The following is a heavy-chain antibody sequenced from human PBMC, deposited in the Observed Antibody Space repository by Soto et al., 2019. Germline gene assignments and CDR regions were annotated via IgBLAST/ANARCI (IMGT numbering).Heavy chain of an antibody. D-gene: IGHD2-2*01. CDR3: ARGVSVVVPAAMRRNDWYYYMDV. J-gene: IGHJ6*03. CDR1: GYTFTSYD. V-gene: IGHV1-8*01. CDR2: MNPNSGNT. Sequence: ASVKVSCKASGYTFTSYDINWVRQATGQGLEWMGWMNPNSGNTGYAQKFQGRVTMTRNTSISTAYMELSSLRSEDTAVYYCARGVSVVVPAAMRRNDWYYYMDVWGKGTTVTVSS.